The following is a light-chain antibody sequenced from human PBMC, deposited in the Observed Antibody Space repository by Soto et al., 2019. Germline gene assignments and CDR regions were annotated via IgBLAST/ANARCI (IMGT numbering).Light chain of an antibody. J-gene: IGKJ4*01. CDR3: QQLWTDPLT. Sequence: DTQLTQSPSFLSASVGDRVTIACRASQDVSRSVGWYQQKPGTAPKLLISAASTLNSGVPSRFSGSGSGTDFTLTISSLQPEDFATYYWQQLWTDPLTFGGGTKGEI. CDR1: QDVSRS. V-gene: IGKV1-9*01. CDR2: AAS.